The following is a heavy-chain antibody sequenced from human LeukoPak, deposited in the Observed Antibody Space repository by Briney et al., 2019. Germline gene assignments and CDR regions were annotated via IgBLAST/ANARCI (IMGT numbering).Heavy chain of an antibody. CDR2: IIPIFGTA. CDR1: GGTFSSYA. Sequence: ASVKVSCKASGGTFSSYAISWVRQAPGQGLEWMGGIIPIFGTANYAQKFQGRVTITADESTGTAYMELSSLRSEDTAVYYCARSGIAAAGIFDYWGQGTLVTVSS. D-gene: IGHD6-13*01. V-gene: IGHV1-69*13. J-gene: IGHJ4*02. CDR3: ARSGIAAAGIFDY.